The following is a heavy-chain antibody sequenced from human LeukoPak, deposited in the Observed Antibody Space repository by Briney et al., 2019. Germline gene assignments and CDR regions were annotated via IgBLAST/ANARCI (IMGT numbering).Heavy chain of an antibody. CDR3: AGRSGYTYGYYLDY. CDR1: GFSVSSTY. V-gene: IGHV3-53*01. D-gene: IGHD5-18*01. J-gene: IGHJ4*02. Sequence: PGGSLRLSCAASGFSVSSTYMSWVRQAPGKGLEWVSVIYSGGSTYYADSVKGRFTISRDNSKNTLYLQMNSLRGEDTAVYYCAGRSGYTYGYYLDYWGQGTLVTVSS. CDR2: IYSGGST.